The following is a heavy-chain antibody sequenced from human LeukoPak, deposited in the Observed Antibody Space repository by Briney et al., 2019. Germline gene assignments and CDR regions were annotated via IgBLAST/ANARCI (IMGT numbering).Heavy chain of an antibody. CDR3: ASYLRDFWSGYFGY. Sequence: SETLSLTCTVSGGSISSYYWSWVRQPAGKGLEWIGRIYTSGSTSYNPSLKSRVTVSVDTSKNQFSLKLSSVTAADTAVYYCASYLRDFWSGYFGYWGQGTLVTVSS. CDR2: IYTSGST. J-gene: IGHJ4*02. CDR1: GGSISSYY. D-gene: IGHD3-3*01. V-gene: IGHV4-4*07.